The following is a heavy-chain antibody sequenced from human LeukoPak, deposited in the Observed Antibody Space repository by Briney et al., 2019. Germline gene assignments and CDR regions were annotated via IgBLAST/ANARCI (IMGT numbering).Heavy chain of an antibody. J-gene: IGHJ5*02. Sequence: SGTLSLTCAVTGASISNSNWWTWVRQPPGKGLEWIGETNHSGSTNYNPSLKSRVTISVDTSKNQFSLKLSSVTAADTAVYYCARGAPSRAVAGTDWFDPWGQGTLVTVSS. D-gene: IGHD6-19*01. CDR3: ARGAPSRAVAGTDWFDP. CDR2: TNHSGST. CDR1: GASISNSNW. V-gene: IGHV4-4*02.